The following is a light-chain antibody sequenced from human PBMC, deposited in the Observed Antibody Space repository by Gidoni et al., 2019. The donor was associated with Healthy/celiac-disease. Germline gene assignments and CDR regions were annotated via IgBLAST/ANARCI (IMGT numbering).Light chain of an antibody. Sequence: QLVLTQSPSASASLGASVKLTCTQQQPEKGPRYLMKLNSDGSHSKGDGIPDRFSGSSSGAERYLTISSLQSEDEADYYCQTWGTGIWVFGGGTKLT. V-gene: IGLV4-69*01. J-gene: IGLJ3*02. CDR2: LNSDGSH. CDR3: QTWGTGIWV.